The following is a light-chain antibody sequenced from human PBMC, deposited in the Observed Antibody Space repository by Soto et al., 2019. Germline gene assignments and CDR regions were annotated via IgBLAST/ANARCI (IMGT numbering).Light chain of an antibody. CDR3: SSYRRGSTYV. CDR2: DVT. J-gene: IGLJ1*01. CDR1: SSDVGGYNY. Sequence: QSALTQPASVSGSPGQSITVSCTGTSSDVGGYNYVSWYQQHPGKAPRLMIYDVTNRPSGVSDRFSGSKSGNTASLTISGLQAEDEADYYCSSYRRGSTYVFGPGTKLTVL. V-gene: IGLV2-14*03.